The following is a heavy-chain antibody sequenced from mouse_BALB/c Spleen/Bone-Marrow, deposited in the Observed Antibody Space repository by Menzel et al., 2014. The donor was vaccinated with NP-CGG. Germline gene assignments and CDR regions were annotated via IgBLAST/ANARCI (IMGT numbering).Heavy chain of an antibody. CDR1: GDSITSGY. CDR3: VRLNIPDAMDY. J-gene: IGHJ4*01. Sequence: EVKVEESGPSLVKPSQTLSLTCSVTGDSITSGYWNWIRKFPGNKLEYMGYISYSGSTYYNPSLKSRISITRDTSKNQYYLQLNSVTTEDTATYYCVRLNIPDAMDYWGQGTSVTVSS. CDR2: ISYSGST. V-gene: IGHV3-8*02.